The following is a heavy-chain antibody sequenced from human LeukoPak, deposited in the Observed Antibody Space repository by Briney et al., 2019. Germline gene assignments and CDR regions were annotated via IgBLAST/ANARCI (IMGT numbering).Heavy chain of an antibody. J-gene: IGHJ3*01. Sequence: PSETLSLTCTVTGGSTSNFYWSWIRQPPGKGLEWIGYVSFGGTTKYNPSLKSRVTMSADTSKNQFSLTLTSVTAADTAVYYCARVSSTQGYDSSGYFLSDTFDVWGQGTMVTVSS. CDR1: GGSTSNFY. V-gene: IGHV4-59*12. D-gene: IGHD3-22*01. CDR3: ARVSSTQGYDSSGYFLSDTFDV. CDR2: VSFGGTT.